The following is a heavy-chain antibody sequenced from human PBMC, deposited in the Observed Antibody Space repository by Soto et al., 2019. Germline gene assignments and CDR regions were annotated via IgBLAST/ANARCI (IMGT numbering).Heavy chain of an antibody. CDR3: VKNVDHSADF. Sequence: PGGSLRLSCAASGFTFRNYWMLWARQAPGSGPEWVATIKYDGSETYYVDSVKGRFTISRDNAKNSLYLQMNSLRVDDTAVYYCVKNVDHSADFWGQGTLVTVSS. CDR2: IKYDGSET. D-gene: IGHD2-15*01. V-gene: IGHV3-7*01. CDR1: GFTFRNYW. J-gene: IGHJ4*02.